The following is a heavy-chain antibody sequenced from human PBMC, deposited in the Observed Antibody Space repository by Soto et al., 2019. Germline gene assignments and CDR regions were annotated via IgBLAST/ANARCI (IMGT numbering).Heavy chain of an antibody. V-gene: IGHV4-34*01. CDR3: AGGLFLWSGELPRRGGYYYYMDV. CDR2: INDSGDI. D-gene: IGHD3-10*01. CDR1: GGSFSGYQ. J-gene: IGHJ6*03. Sequence: QVQLQQWGAGLLKPSETLSLTCAVYGGSFSGYQWSWIRQTPGKGLEWIGGINDSGDINYNPSLKSRVPIWWDSPRNQISLGLSSGPAAAPAVYYCAGGLFLWSGELPRRGGYYYYMDVWGKGTTVTVSS.